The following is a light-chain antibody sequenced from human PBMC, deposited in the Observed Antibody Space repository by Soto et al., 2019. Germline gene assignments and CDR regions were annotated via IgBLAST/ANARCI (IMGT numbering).Light chain of an antibody. J-gene: IGLJ3*02. CDR1: SSDVDGYNS. CDR3: SSYTNINTRV. CDR2: EVS. Sequence: QSALTQPASVSGSPGQSITISCTGTSSDVDGYNSVSWYQQHPGKAPELMIYEVSNRPSGVSTRFSGSKSGNTASLTISGLQAEDEADYFCSSYTNINTRVFGGGTKVTVL. V-gene: IGLV2-14*01.